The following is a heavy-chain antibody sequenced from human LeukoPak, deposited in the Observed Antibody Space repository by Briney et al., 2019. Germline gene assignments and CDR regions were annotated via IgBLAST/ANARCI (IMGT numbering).Heavy chain of an antibody. Sequence: GGSLRLSCAASGFTFSTYWMHWVRQAPGKGLEWVSAIGGSGGSTYYADSVKGRFTISRDNSKNTLSLQMNSLRAEDTALYYCAKVRAYGLGSTNWYFDLWGRGIMVTVSS. CDR1: GFTFSTYW. V-gene: IGHV3-23*01. CDR2: IGGSGGST. J-gene: IGHJ2*01. CDR3: AKVRAYGLGSTNWYFDL. D-gene: IGHD3-10*01.